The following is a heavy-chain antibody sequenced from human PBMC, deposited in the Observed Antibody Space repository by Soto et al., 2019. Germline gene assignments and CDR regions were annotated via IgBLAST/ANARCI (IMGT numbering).Heavy chain of an antibody. D-gene: IGHD2-15*01. Sequence: ASVKVSCKASGYTFTSYAMHWVRQAPGQRLEWMGWINAGNGNTKYSQKFQGRVTITRETSASTAYMELSSLRSEDTAVYYCARDLGSWYCSGGSCAYYFDYWGQGNLVTVSS. CDR3: ARDLGSWYCSGGSCAYYFDY. V-gene: IGHV1-3*01. J-gene: IGHJ4*02. CDR1: GYTFTSYA. CDR2: INAGNGNT.